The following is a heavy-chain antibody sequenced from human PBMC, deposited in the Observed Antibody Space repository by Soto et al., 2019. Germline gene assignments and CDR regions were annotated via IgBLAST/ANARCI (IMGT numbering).Heavy chain of an antibody. D-gene: IGHD3-10*01. CDR1: GYTFTGYY. Sequence: QVQLVQSGAEVKKPGASVKVSCKASGYTFTGYYMHWVRQAPGQGLEWMGWINPNSGGTNYAQKFQGWVTMTRDTSISTAYMERSRLRPDDTAVYYCASDRGLRVHTRGGLDYWGQGTLVTVSS. J-gene: IGHJ4*02. V-gene: IGHV1-2*04. CDR2: INPNSGGT. CDR3: ASDRGLRVHTRGGLDY.